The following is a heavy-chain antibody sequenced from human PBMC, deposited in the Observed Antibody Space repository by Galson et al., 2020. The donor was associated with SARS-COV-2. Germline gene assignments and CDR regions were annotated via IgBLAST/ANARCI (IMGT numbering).Heavy chain of an antibody. Sequence: GESLKISCKGSGYSFTSYWIGWVRQMPGKGLEWMGIIYPGDSDTRYSPSFQGQVTISADKSISTAYLQWSSLKASDTAMYYCARRSGSSWGAYYYYGMDVWGQGTTVTVSS. V-gene: IGHV5-51*01. CDR1: GYSFTSYW. CDR2: IYPGDSDT. CDR3: ARRSGSSWGAYYYYGMDV. D-gene: IGHD6-13*01. J-gene: IGHJ6*02.